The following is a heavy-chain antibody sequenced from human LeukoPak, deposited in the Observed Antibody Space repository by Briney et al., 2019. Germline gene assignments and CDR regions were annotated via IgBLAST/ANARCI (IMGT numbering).Heavy chain of an antibody. CDR2: MNPNSGNT. V-gene: IGHV1-8*01. CDR1: GYTFTNYD. D-gene: IGHD7-27*01. CDR3: ARNLPSTGDFDY. Sequence: ASVKVSCKASGYTFTNYDINWVRQATGQGFEWLRWMNPNSGNTGYAQKFQGRVTMTRITSIRTAYMELSGLTSEDTAVYYCARNLPSTGDFDYWGQGTLVSVSS. J-gene: IGHJ4*02.